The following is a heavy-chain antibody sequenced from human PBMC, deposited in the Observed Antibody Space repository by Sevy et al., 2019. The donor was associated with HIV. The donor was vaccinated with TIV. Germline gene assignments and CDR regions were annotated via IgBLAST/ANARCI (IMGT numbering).Heavy chain of an antibody. Sequence: GGSLRLSCAASGFTFTSYAMSWVRQSPGKGLEWVSVISSGGGGTYYADSVKGRFTISRDNSKNTLYLQMNSLRAEDTAIYYCAKDDGASDFWSGLHLGRFDPWGQGTLVTVSS. CDR2: ISSGGGGT. J-gene: IGHJ5*02. CDR1: GFTFTSYA. CDR3: AKDDGASDFWSGLHLGRFDP. D-gene: IGHD3-3*01. V-gene: IGHV3-23*01.